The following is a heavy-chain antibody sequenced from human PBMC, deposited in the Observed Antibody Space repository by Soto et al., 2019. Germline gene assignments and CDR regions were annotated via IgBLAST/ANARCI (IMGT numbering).Heavy chain of an antibody. CDR3: ARIHCSGGSCYFSYYGMDV. V-gene: IGHV4-39*01. CDR2: IYYSGST. CDR1: GGSISSSSYY. D-gene: IGHD2-15*01. Sequence: QLQLQESGPGLVKPSETLSLTCTVSGGSISSSSYYWGWIRQPPGKGLEWIGSIYYSGSTYYNPSLKSRVTISVDTSKNQFSLKLSSVTAADTAVYYCARIHCSGGSCYFSYYGMDVWGQGTTVTVSS. J-gene: IGHJ6*02.